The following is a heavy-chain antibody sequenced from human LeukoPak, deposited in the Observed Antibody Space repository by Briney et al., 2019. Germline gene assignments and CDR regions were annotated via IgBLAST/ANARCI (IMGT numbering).Heavy chain of an antibody. V-gene: IGHV1-18*01. D-gene: IGHD2-8*01. J-gene: IGHJ4*02. CDR3: ARDDCTNGVCYISY. CDR2: ISAYNGNT. Sequence: ASVKVSCTASGYTFTSYGISWVRQAPGQGLEWMGWISAYNGNTNYAQKLQGRVTMTTDTSTSTAYMELRSLRSDDTAVYYCARDDCTNGVCYISYWGQGTLVTVSS. CDR1: GYTFTSYG.